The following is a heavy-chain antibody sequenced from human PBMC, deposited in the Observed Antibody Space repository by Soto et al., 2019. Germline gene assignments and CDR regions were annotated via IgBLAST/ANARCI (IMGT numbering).Heavy chain of an antibody. D-gene: IGHD3-22*01. CDR2: IWYDGSNK. J-gene: IGHJ4*02. CDR1: GFTFSSYG. CDR3: ARDDSSGYYYFFDY. Sequence: GSLRLSCAASGFTFSSYGMHWVRQAPGKGLEWVAVIWYDGSNKYYADSVKGRFTISRDNSKNTLYLQMNSLRAEDTAVYYCARDDSSGYYYFFDYWGQGTLVTVSS. V-gene: IGHV3-33*01.